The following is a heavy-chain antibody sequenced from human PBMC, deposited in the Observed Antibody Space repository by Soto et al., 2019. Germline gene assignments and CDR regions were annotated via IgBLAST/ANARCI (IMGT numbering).Heavy chain of an antibody. J-gene: IGHJ3*02. CDR1: GFTFSSYS. V-gene: IGHV3-48*01. D-gene: IGHD4-17*01. Sequence: GGSLRLSCAASGFTFSSYSMNWVRQAPGKGLEWVSYISSSSSTIYYADSVKGRFTISRENAKNLLYLQMNSLRAEDTVVYYCARDAPFGDYVADAFDIWGQGTMVTVSS. CDR3: ARDAPFGDYVADAFDI. CDR2: ISSSSSTI.